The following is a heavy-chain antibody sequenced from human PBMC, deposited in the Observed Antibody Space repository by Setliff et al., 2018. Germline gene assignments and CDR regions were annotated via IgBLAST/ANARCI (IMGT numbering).Heavy chain of an antibody. CDR3: ARDVFPYHYEGAFDI. V-gene: IGHV1-46*01. CDR2: INPSSGRT. Sequence: ASVKVSCKASGYTFTSHYMHWVRQAPGPGLEWMGTINPSSGRTSYAQKFQGRVTMTRDTPTSTVYMDMSSLRSEDTAVYYCARDVFPYHYEGAFDIWGQGTMVTVSS. J-gene: IGHJ3*02. D-gene: IGHD3-22*01. CDR1: GYTFTSHY.